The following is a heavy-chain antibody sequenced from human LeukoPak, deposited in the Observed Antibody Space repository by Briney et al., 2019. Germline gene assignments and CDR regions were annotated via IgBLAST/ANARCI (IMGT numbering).Heavy chain of an antibody. CDR3: ARDSSSSSLHY. J-gene: IGHJ4*02. D-gene: IGHD6-6*01. CDR1: GGSISSGSYY. Sequence: SETLSLTCTVSGGSISSGSYYWCWIRQAAGMGLEWIRRTYTSGSTKYNPSLKSRVIRSVDTTKNQFSLKQNYVTAQDTAVYYRARDSSSSSLHYWRQGTLLTVST. V-gene: IGHV4-61*02. CDR2: TYTSGST.